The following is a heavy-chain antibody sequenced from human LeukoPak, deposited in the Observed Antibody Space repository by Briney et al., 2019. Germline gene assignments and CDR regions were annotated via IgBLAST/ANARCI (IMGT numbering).Heavy chain of an antibody. CDR1: GFTFTTYS. CDR2: IDISGTTM. V-gene: IGHV3-48*04. CDR3: AKAGHYGSGSYYSDY. D-gene: IGHD3-10*01. J-gene: IGHJ4*02. Sequence: GGSLRLSCAGSGFTFTTYSINWVRQAPGKGQEWVSYIDISGTTMYYADSVKGRFTISRDNAKNSLYLQMSSLRAGDTAVYYCAKAGHYGSGSYYSDYWGRGTLVTVSP.